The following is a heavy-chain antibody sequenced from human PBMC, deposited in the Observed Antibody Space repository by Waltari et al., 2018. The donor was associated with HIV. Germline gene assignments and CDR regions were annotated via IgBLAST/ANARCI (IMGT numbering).Heavy chain of an antibody. V-gene: IGHV4-39*01. CDR2: LYYTGRA. CDR3: ARHALRVGAAYWNFDL. CDR1: GRHVSSSSYY. Sequence: QLQLQASGPRLATPSAILSLTRTVTGRHVSSSSYYCVWLRQPPGKGLKWVGRLYYTGRAYNNPSLTSRVTISVDTSKNQFSLKVTSGTAAGTAVYYCARHALRVGAAYWNFDLWGRGTLVTVSS. J-gene: IGHJ2*01. D-gene: IGHD1-26*01.